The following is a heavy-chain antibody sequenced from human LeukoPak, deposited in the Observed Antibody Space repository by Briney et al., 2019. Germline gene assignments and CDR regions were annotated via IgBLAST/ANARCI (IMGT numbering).Heavy chain of an antibody. J-gene: IGHJ4*02. CDR2: ISYDGSNK. V-gene: IGHV3-30-3*01. CDR1: GFIFSTHS. Sequence: GGSLRLSCAASGFIFSTHSMYWVRQAPGKGLEWVAVISYDGSNKNYADSVKGRFTISRDNSKSTLYLQMDSLRTDDTAMYYCARAPWGVGATPPYWGQRTLVTVSS. CDR3: ARAPWGVGATPPY. D-gene: IGHD1-26*01.